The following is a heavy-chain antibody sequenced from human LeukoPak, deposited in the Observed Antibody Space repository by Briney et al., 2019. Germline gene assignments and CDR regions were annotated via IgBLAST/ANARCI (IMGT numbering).Heavy chain of an antibody. J-gene: IGHJ3*02. CDR3: AKDPVDPTDAFDI. CDR1: GFTFSSYA. Sequence: PGGSLRLSCAASGFTFSSYAMSWVRQAPGKGLERVSAISGSGGSTYYADSVKGRFTISRDNSKNTLYLQMNSLRAEDTAVYYCAKDPVDPTDAFDIWGQGTMVTDSS. V-gene: IGHV3-23*01. CDR2: ISGSGGST. D-gene: IGHD5-12*01.